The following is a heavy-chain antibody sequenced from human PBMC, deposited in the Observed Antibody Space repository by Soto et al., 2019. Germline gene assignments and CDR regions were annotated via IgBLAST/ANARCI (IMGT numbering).Heavy chain of an antibody. CDR3: ARSGGSRAFDI. J-gene: IGHJ3*02. CDR1: GGTFSSYA. D-gene: IGHD3-16*01. V-gene: IGHV1-69*13. Sequence: RASVKVSCKASGGTFSSYAISWVRQAPGQGLEWMGGIIPIFGTANYAQKFQGRVTITADESTSTAYMELSSLRSGDTAVYYCARSGGSRAFDIWGQGTMVTVSS. CDR2: IIPIFGTA.